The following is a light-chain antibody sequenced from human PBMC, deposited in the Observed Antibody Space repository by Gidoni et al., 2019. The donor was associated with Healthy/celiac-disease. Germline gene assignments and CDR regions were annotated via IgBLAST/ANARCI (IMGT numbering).Light chain of an antibody. CDR3: QQYNSYSPMYT. CDR1: QSISSW. CDR2: KAS. Sequence: IQMTQSPSTLSASVGDRVTLTCRASQSISSWLAWYQQKPGKAPKLLIYKASSLDSGVPSRFSGSGSGTEFTLTISSLQHDDFATYYCQQYNSYSPMYTFXXXTKLEIK. J-gene: IGKJ2*01. V-gene: IGKV1-5*03.